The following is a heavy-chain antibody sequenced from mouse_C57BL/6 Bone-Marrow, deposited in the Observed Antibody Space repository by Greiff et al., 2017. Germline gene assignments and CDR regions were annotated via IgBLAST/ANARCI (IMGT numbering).Heavy chain of an antibody. V-gene: IGHV1-69*01. D-gene: IGHD2-1*01. CDR1: GYTFTSYW. J-gene: IGHJ4*01. CDR3: ARERGYYGNFYAMDY. CDR2: IDPSDSYT. Sequence: QVQLQQPGAELVMPGASVKLSCKASGYTFTSYWMHWVKQRPGQGLEWIGEIDPSDSYTNYNQKFKGKSTLTVDKSSSTAYIQLSSLTSKDSAVYYCARERGYYGNFYAMDYWGQGTSVTVSS.